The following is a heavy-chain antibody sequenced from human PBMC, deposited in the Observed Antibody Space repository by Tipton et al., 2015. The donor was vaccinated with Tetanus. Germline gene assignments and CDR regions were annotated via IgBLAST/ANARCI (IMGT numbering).Heavy chain of an antibody. Sequence: GSLRLSCEASGFTFSNYAMIWVRQAPGKGLEWVSAISASGRNTYYADSVKGRFTSSRDNSKNIHYLEMSSLRAEDTAVYYCARWLEGIIAELDYWGQGPLVAVSS. CDR3: ARWLEGIIAELDY. V-gene: IGHV3-23*01. CDR2: ISASGRNT. CDR1: GFTFSNYA. J-gene: IGHJ4*02. D-gene: IGHD5-18*01.